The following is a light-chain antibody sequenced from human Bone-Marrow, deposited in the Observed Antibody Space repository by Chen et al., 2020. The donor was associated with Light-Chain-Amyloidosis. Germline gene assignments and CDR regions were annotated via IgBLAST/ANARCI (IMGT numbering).Light chain of an antibody. J-gene: IGLJ3*02. CDR1: NIGSTS. CDR2: DDS. V-gene: IGLV3-21*02. Sequence: SYVLTPPSAVSVAPGQTATLACGGNNIGSTSVHWYQQTPAQAPLLVVYDDSARPSGIHGRLSGSNSGNTATLTISRVEAGDEADYYCQVWDRSSDRPVFGGGTKLTVL. CDR3: QVWDRSSDRPV.